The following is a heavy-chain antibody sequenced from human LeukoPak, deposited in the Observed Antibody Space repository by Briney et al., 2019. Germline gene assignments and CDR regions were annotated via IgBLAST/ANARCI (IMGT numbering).Heavy chain of an antibody. CDR2: ISSSGTTI. V-gene: IGHV3-48*03. CDR1: GFRFSSYD. D-gene: IGHD3-22*01. Sequence: GESLRLSCAASGFRFSSYDMNWVRQAPGKGLEWVSYISSSGTTIYYADSVKGRFTISRDNAQNSLYLHMNSLRAEDTAVYYCARDHYYDSTFDYWGQGTLVTVSS. CDR3: ARDHYYDSTFDY. J-gene: IGHJ4*02.